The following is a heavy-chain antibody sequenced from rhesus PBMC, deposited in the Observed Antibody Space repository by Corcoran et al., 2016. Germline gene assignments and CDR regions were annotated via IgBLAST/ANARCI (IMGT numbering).Heavy chain of an antibody. V-gene: IGHV3-54*02. Sequence: EVQLVESGGGLVQPGGSLRLSCAASGFTFSSYGMHWVRQAPGKGLEWVAVISYDGSKKYYAESVKDRFTISRENSKNMLYLQMNNLKWEDTAVYYCARDVLQYLDWLSSFDYWGQGVLVTVSS. CDR1: GFTFSSYG. J-gene: IGHJ4*01. D-gene: IGHD3-3*01. CDR3: ARDVLQYLDWLSSFDY. CDR2: ISYDGSKK.